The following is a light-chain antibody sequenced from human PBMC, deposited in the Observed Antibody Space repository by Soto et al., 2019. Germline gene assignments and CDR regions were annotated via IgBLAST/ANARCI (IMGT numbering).Light chain of an antibody. Sequence: QSALTHPASVSGCPGQSITISCTGTSSDVGGYNYVSWYQQHPGKAPKFMIYDVSNRPSGVSNRFSGSKSGNTASLTISGLQAEDEADYYCSSYTTSNTRQIVFGTGTKLTVL. V-gene: IGLV2-14*01. J-gene: IGLJ1*01. CDR3: SSYTTSNTRQIV. CDR2: DVS. CDR1: SSDVGGYNY.